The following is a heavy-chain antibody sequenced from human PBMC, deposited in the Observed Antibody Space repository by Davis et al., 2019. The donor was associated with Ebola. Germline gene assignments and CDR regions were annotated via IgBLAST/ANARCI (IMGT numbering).Heavy chain of an antibody. CDR2: INQDGSAK. Sequence: GESLKISCAASGFTFSNYWMHWVRQAPGKGLEWVANINQDGSAKYYVDSVKGRFTISRDNAKNSLYLQMNSLRVEDTAVYYCARGDPAPGAYCGQGTLVTVSS. CDR1: GFTFSNYW. CDR3: ARGDPAPGAY. D-gene: IGHD1-14*01. J-gene: IGHJ4*02. V-gene: IGHV3-7*01.